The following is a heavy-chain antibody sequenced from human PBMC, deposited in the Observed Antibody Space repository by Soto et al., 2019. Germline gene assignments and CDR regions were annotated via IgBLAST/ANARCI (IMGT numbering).Heavy chain of an antibody. J-gene: IGHJ6*02. Sequence: ASVKVSCKASGFTFTSSAVQWVRQARGQRLEWIGWIVVGSGNTNYAQKLQERVTITRDMSTSTAYMELSSLRSEDTAVYYCAANPHYYDSSGYYYYYGMDVWGQGTTVTVSS. CDR1: GFTFTSSA. V-gene: IGHV1-58*01. CDR2: IVVGSGNT. CDR3: AANPHYYDSSGYYYYYGMDV. D-gene: IGHD3-22*01.